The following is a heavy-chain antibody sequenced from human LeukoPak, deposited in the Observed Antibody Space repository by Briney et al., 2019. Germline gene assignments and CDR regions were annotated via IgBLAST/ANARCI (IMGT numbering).Heavy chain of an antibody. J-gene: IGHJ3*02. CDR1: GFTYSRDA. Sequence: GGSLRLSCDFSGFTYSRDAITWVRQAPGKGLEWVAVISYDGSNKYYADSVKGRFTISRDNSKNTLYLQMNSLRAEDTAVYYCARDSSSGYYIDAFDIWGQGTMVTVSS. CDR2: ISYDGSNK. CDR3: ARDSSSGYYIDAFDI. D-gene: IGHD3-22*01. V-gene: IGHV3-30-3*01.